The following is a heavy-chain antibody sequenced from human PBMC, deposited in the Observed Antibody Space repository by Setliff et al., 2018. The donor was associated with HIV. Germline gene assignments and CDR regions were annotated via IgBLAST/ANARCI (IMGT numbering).Heavy chain of an antibody. J-gene: IGHJ5*02. Sequence: SETLSLTCTVSGGSISSYYWSWIRLPPGKGLEWIGYISHSGNTYYTPSLESRITLPVDTSKNQFSLKVNSVTAADTAVYYCARLEDQLGPGWFAPWGQGTLVTVSS. D-gene: IGHD1-1*01. CDR1: GGSISSYY. CDR3: ARLEDQLGPGWFAP. V-gene: IGHV4-59*12. CDR2: ISHSGNT.